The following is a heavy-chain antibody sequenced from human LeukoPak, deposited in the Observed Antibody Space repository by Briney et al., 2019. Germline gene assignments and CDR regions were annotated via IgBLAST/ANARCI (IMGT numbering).Heavy chain of an antibody. CDR2: INSDGSST. J-gene: IGHJ4*02. V-gene: IGHV3-74*01. Sequence: GGSLRLSCAASGFTFSSNWMHWVRQAPGKGLVWVSRINSDGSSTTYADSVKGRFTISRDNAKNTLYLQMNSLRAGDTAVYYCARDYVGSSGWYFGYWGQGTLVTVSS. D-gene: IGHD6-19*01. CDR1: GFTFSSNW. CDR3: ARDYVGSSGWYFGY.